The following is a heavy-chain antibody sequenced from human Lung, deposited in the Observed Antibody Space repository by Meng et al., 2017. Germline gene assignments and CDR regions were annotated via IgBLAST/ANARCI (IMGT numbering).Heavy chain of an antibody. CDR1: GYSFTAYY. D-gene: IGHD2-21*01. CDR2: INPNSGDT. CDR3: VRDENISLGKLFGDY. J-gene: IGHJ4*02. V-gene: IGHV1-2*06. Sequence: LVQARAEVKEPGASLRASCKPSGYSFTAYYIRWVRQAPGQGLEWLGHINPNSGDTLYAQKFQGRVSMTGDTSISTAYVELSSLRSDDTAVYYCVRDENISLGKLFGDYWGQGTMVTVSS.